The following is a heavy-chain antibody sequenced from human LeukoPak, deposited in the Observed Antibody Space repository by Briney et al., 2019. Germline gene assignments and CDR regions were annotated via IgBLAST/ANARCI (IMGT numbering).Heavy chain of an antibody. J-gene: IGHJ4*02. CDR3: ARDFEDLNYYDSSGYPTSHYI. CDR1: GYTFTGYY. D-gene: IGHD3-22*01. Sequence: ASVKVSCTASGYTFTGYYMHWVRQAPGQGLEWMGWINPNSCGKNYAQKFQGRVTITADESTSTAYMELSSLRSEDTAVYYCARDFEDLNYYDSSGYPTSHYIWGQGTLVTVSS. V-gene: IGHV1-2*02. CDR2: INPNSCGK.